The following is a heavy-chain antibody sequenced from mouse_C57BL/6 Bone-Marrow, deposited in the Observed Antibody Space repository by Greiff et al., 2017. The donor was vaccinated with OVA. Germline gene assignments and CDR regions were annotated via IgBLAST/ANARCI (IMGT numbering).Heavy chain of an antibody. CDR2: IRLKSDNYAT. Sequence: EVKVEESGGGLVQPGGSMKLSCVASGFTFSNYWMNWVRQSPEKGLEWVAQIRLKSDNYATHYAESVNGRFTISRDDSKSSVYLQMNNLRAEDTGIYYCTAPPGSRYYFDYWGQGTTLTVSS. D-gene: IGHD1-1*01. CDR3: TAPPGSRYYFDY. J-gene: IGHJ2*01. CDR1: GFTFSNYW. V-gene: IGHV6-3*01.